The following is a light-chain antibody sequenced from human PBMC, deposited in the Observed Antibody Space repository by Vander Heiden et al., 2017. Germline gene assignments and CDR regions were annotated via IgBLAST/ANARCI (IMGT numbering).Light chain of an antibody. V-gene: IGLV1-44*01. CDR1: SPNIEPNC. J-gene: IGLJ3*02. CDR2: ANN. CDR3: AVWDDSLNGWV. Sequence: QSVLIQPAPASGTPGQRVTISCSGRSPNIEPNCVNWYQQLPGTAPKLLIYANNQRPSGFPARFSGSKSGTSASLAIRGLQSADEADYYCAVWDDSLNGWVFGGGTKLTVL.